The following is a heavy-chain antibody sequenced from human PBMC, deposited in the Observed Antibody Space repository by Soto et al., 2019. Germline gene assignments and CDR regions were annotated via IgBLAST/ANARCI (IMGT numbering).Heavy chain of an antibody. CDR2: ISSYNHDT. CDR1: VYTYPIHA. CDR3: GRDPSNPSGNKLYLDY. V-gene: IGHV1-18*01. J-gene: IGHJ4*02. D-gene: IGHD5-12*01. Sequence: GASLKVSCRTSVYTYPIHAITCVRQAPGQGLEWMGWISSYNHDTRYAQRFQGRLSMATDTSTSTAYMELRSLTSDDTAVYYCGRDPSNPSGNKLYLDYWGQGTLVTVSS.